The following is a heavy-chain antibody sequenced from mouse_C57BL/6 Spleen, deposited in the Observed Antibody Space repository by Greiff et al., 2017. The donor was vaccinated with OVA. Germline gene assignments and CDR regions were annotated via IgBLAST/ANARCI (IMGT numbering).Heavy chain of an antibody. J-gene: IGHJ4*01. CDR2: IYPGDGDT. D-gene: IGHD2-2*01. Sequence: VQLQQSGPELVKPGASVKISCKASGYAFSSSWMNWVKQRPGKGLEWIGRIYPGDGDTNYNGKFKGKATLTADKSSSTAYMQLSSLTPEDSAVYFCAKSTMVTSYAMDYWGQGTSVTVSA. CDR3: AKSTMVTSYAMDY. CDR1: GYAFSSSW. V-gene: IGHV1-82*01.